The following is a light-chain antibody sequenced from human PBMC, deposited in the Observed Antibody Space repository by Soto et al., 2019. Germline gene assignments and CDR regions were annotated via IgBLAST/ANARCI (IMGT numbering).Light chain of an antibody. J-gene: IGLJ2*01. CDR2: SNN. CDR1: SSNIGSNT. V-gene: IGLV1-44*01. Sequence: QSVLTQPPSASGTPGQRGTISCSGSSSNIGSNTVNWYQQLPGTAPKLRIYSNNQRPSGVPDRFSGSKSGTSASLAISGLQSEDEADYYCAAWDDSLNVVFGGGTKVTVL. CDR3: AAWDDSLNVV.